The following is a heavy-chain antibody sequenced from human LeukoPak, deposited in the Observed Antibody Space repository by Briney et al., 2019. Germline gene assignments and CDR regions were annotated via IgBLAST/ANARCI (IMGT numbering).Heavy chain of an antibody. CDR1: GGSISSGSYY. CDR3: ARLAPVRSYPGYYFYMDV. Sequence: PSETLSLTCTVSGGSISSGSYYWSWIRQPAGKGLEWISRIYTRGSSNYNPSLKSRATISVDTSKNQFSLKLSSVTAADTAVYYCARLAPVRSYPGYYFYMDVWGKGTTVTVSS. D-gene: IGHD1-26*01. J-gene: IGHJ6*03. CDR2: IYTRGSS. V-gene: IGHV4-61*02.